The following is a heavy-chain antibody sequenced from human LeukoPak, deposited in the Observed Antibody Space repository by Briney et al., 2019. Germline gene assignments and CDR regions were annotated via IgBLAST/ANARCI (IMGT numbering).Heavy chain of an antibody. J-gene: IGHJ4*02. V-gene: IGHV1-24*01. CDR3: ATATYSGSYQYCDY. CDR1: GYTLTELS. D-gene: IGHD1-26*01. Sequence: ASVKVSCKVSGYTLTELSMHWVRQAPGKGLEWMGGFDPEDGETIYAQKFQGRVTMTEDTSTDTAYMELSSLRSEDTAVYYCATATYSGSYQYCDYWGQGTLVTVSS. CDR2: FDPEDGET.